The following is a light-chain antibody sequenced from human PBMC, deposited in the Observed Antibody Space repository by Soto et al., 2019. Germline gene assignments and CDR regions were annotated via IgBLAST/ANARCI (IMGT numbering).Light chain of an antibody. J-gene: IGKJ5*01. V-gene: IGKV3D-15*01. CDR2: GAS. CDR3: QQYNSYIT. CDR1: QSISNY. Sequence: EIVLTQSAATLSLSSGERATLSCRASQSISNYLAWYQQKPGQAPRLLIYGASTRATGIPARFSGSGSGTEFTLTISSLQPDDFATYYCQQYNSYITFGQGTRLEI.